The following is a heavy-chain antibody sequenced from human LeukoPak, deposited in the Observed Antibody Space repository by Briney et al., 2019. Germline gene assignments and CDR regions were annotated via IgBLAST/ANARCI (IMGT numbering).Heavy chain of an antibody. CDR1: GFTFSSYA. V-gene: IGHV3-23*01. J-gene: IGHJ4*02. CDR3: AKDRSSWYYPFDS. Sequence: TGGSLRLSCAASGFTFSSYAMSWVRQAPGKGLEWVSVVSGGGHNTYYADSVKGRFTMSRDNSKRTVYLQMNSLRAEDTAVYYCAKDRSSWYYPFDSWGQGTLVTVSS. CDR2: VSGGGHNT. D-gene: IGHD3-3*01.